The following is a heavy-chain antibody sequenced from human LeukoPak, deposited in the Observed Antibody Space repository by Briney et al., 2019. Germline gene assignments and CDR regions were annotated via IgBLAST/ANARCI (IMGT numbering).Heavy chain of an antibody. CDR2: ITSSSSTI. CDR1: GFTFSNYG. V-gene: IGHV3-48*04. D-gene: IGHD3-22*01. CDR3: ARDQPADYYDRSGYAFDI. Sequence: GGSLRLSCAASGFTFSNYGMHWVRQAPGKGLEWVSYITSSSSTIHYADSVKGRFTISRDNAKNSLYLQMNSLRAEDTAVYYCARDQPADYYDRSGYAFDIWGQGTMVTVSS. J-gene: IGHJ3*02.